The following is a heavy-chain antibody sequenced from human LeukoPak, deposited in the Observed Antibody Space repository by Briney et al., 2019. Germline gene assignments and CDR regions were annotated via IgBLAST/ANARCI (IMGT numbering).Heavy chain of an antibody. CDR2: ISWNSGSI. V-gene: IGHV3-9*01. CDR1: GFSFDDFA. Sequence: GRSLRLSCAASGFSFDDFAMHWVRQAPGRGLEWVSGISWNSGSITYADSVKGRFTISRDNAKSSLYLQMDSLRTEDTASYYCAKGDWLDYWGQGTLVTVSS. CDR3: AKGDWLDY. J-gene: IGHJ4*02. D-gene: IGHD1-26*01.